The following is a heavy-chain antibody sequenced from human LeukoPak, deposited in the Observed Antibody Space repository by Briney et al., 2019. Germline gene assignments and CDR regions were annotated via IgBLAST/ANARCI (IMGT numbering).Heavy chain of an antibody. CDR3: AHSVPAASFDY. CDR2: IYWNDDK. D-gene: IGHD2-2*01. Sequence: SGPTPVNPTQTLTLTCTFSGFSLSTSGVGVGWIRQPPGKALKLLALIYWNDDKRYSPSLKSRLTITKDTSKSQVVLTMTNMDPVDTATYYCAHSVPAASFDYWGQGTLVTVSS. V-gene: IGHV2-5*01. CDR1: GFSLSTSGVG. J-gene: IGHJ4*02.